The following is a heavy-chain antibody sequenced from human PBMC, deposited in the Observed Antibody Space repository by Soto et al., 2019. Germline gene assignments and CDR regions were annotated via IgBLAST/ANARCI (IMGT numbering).Heavy chain of an antibody. Sequence: EVQLLESGGGLVQPGGSLRLSCAASGFTFSSYAMSWVRQAPGKGLEWVSAISGSGGSTYYADSVKGRFTISRDNSKNTLYLHMNSLIAEDTAVDYCARGYYDILTGYKVTATFDYWGQGTLVTVSS. CDR3: ARGYYDILTGYKVTATFDY. CDR2: ISGSGGST. CDR1: GFTFSSYA. D-gene: IGHD3-9*01. J-gene: IGHJ4*02. V-gene: IGHV3-23*01.